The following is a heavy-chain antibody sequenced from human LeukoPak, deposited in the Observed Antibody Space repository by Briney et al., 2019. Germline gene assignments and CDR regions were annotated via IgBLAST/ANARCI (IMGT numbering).Heavy chain of an antibody. V-gene: IGHV3-53*01. J-gene: IGHJ3*02. Sequence: GGSLRLSCAASGFTVSSNYMSWVRQPPGQGLEWVSVIYSGGSTYYADSVKGRFTISRENSKNTLYLQMNSLRAEDTAVYYCARVRYCGGDCYSDAFDIWGQGTMVTVSS. D-gene: IGHD2-21*02. CDR2: IYSGGST. CDR1: GFTVSSNY. CDR3: ARVRYCGGDCYSDAFDI.